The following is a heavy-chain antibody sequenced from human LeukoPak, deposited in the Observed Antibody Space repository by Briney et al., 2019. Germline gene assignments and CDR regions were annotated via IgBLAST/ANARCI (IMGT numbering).Heavy chain of an antibody. Sequence: GGSLRLSCAASGFTFSNYGIHWVRQAPGKGLEWVAFIRYDGGIQYYADSVKGRFTISRDNSKNTLYLQMNSLRDEDTAVYFCAKETTVASYFDNWGQGTLVTVSS. J-gene: IGHJ4*02. V-gene: IGHV3-30*02. CDR3: AKETTVASYFDN. D-gene: IGHD4-11*01. CDR1: GFTFSNYG. CDR2: IRYDGGIQ.